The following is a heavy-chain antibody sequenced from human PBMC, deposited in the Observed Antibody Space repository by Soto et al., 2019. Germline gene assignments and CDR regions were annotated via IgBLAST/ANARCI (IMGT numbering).Heavy chain of an antibody. V-gene: IGHV4-31*03. J-gene: IGHJ6*02. CDR2: IYYSGST. CDR3: ARAHGELDYYYYGMDV. CDR1: GGSISSGGYY. Sequence: SETLSLTCTVSGGSISSGGYYWSWIRQHPGKGLEWIGYIYYSGSTYYNPSLKSRVTISVDTSKNQFSLKLSSVTAADTAVYYCARAHGELDYYYYGMDVWGQGTTVTVSS. D-gene: IGHD4-17*01.